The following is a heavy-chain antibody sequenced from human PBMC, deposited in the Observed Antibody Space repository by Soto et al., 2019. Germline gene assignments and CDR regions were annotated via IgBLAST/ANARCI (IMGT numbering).Heavy chain of an antibody. CDR1: GFTFSSYA. V-gene: IGHV3-23*01. D-gene: IGHD6-19*01. CDR3: AKEQWLVGKRKMDGAYYFDY. J-gene: IGHJ4*02. CDR2: ISGSGGST. Sequence: EVQLLESGGGLVQPGGSLRLSCAASGFTFSSYAMSWVRQAPGKGLEWVSAISGSGGSTYYADSVKGRFTISRDNSKNTLYLQMNSLRAEDTAVYYCAKEQWLVGKRKMDGAYYFDYWGQGTLVTVSS.